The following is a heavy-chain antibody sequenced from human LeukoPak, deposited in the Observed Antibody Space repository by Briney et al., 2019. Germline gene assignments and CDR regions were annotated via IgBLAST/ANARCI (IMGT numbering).Heavy chain of an antibody. J-gene: IGHJ3*02. CDR2: ISSSGSTI. Sequence: GGSLRLSCAASGFTFSSYEMNWVRQAPGKGLEWVSYISSSGSTIYYADSVKGRFTISRDNSKNTLYLQMNSLRAEDTAVYYCAKVCGMATIFNAFDIWGQGTMVTVSS. D-gene: IGHD5-24*01. V-gene: IGHV3-48*03. CDR3: AKVCGMATIFNAFDI. CDR1: GFTFSSYE.